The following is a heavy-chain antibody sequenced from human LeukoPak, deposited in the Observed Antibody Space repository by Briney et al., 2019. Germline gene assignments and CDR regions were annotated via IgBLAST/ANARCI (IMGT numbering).Heavy chain of an antibody. CDR2: ISSSGSTI. J-gene: IGHJ3*02. CDR3: ARGVEVAAYDAFDI. CDR1: GFTFSDYY. Sequence: PGGSLRLSCAASGFTFSDYYMSWIRQAPGKGLEWVSYISSSGSTIYYADSVKGRFTISRDNAKNSLYLQMNSLRAEDTAVYYCARGVEVAAYDAFDIWGQGTMVTVSS. D-gene: IGHD2-15*01. V-gene: IGHV3-11*01.